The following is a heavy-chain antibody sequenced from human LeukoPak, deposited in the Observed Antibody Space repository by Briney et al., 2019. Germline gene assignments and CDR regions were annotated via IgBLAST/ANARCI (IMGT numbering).Heavy chain of an antibody. D-gene: IGHD3-9*01. CDR2: INHSGST. Sequence: KPSETLSLTSAVYGGSFSGYYWSWIRQPPGKGLEWIGEINHSGSTNYNPSLKSRVTISVDTSKNQFSLKLSSVTAADTAVYYCARLPTNYDIHYYYYMDVWGKGTTVTVSS. CDR1: GGSFSGYY. V-gene: IGHV4-34*01. CDR3: ARLPTNYDIHYYYYMDV. J-gene: IGHJ6*03.